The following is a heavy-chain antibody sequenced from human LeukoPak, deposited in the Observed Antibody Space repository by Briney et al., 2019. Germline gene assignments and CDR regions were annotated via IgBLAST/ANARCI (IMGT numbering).Heavy chain of an antibody. CDR1: GGSISSYY. V-gene: IGHV4-59*12. Sequence: PSETLSLTRTVSGGSISSYYWSWIRQPPGKGLEWIGYIYYSGSTKYNPSLKSRVTISVDTSKNQFSLKLSSVTAADTAVYYCARDGGYSGYDVYYYYGMDVWGQGNPGTVSS. CDR2: IYYSGST. D-gene: IGHD5-12*01. CDR3: ARDGGYSGYDVYYYYGMDV. J-gene: IGHJ6*02.